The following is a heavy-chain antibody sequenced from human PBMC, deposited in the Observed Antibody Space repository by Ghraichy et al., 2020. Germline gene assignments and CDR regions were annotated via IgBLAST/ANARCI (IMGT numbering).Heavy chain of an antibody. J-gene: IGHJ4*02. Sequence: SETLSLTCAVYGGSFSGYYWSWIRQPAGKGLEWIGHIYTSGSTNYNPSLKSRVTMSVDTSRNQFSVKLSSVTAADTAVYYCARVSSRGSSVNYYFDYWGQGTLVTVSS. CDR2: IYTSGST. CDR1: GGSFSGYY. D-gene: IGHD2-15*01. CDR3: ARVSSRGSSVNYYFDY. V-gene: IGHV4-59*10.